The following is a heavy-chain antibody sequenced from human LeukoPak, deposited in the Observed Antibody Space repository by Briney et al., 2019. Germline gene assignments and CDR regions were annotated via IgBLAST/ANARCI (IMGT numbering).Heavy chain of an antibody. CDR2: INPNSGGT. CDR1: GCTFTGYY. D-gene: IGHD1-1*01. CDR3: ARVRLERRYYYYGMDV. J-gene: IGHJ6*02. Sequence: ASVKVSCKASGCTFTGYYMHWVRQAPGQGLEWMGRINPNSGGTNYAQKFQGRVTMTRDTSISTAYMELSRLRSDDTAVYYCARVRLERRYYYYGMDVWGQGTTVTVSS. V-gene: IGHV1-2*06.